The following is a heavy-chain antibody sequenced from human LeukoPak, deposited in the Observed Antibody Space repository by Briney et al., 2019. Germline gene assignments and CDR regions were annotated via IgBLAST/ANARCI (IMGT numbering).Heavy chain of an antibody. CDR1: GYTFTSYY. CDR2: INPSGGRT. CDR3: ATTDGGYYSRFY. J-gene: IGHJ4*02. Sequence: ASVKVSCTASGYTFTSYYLHWVRKAPGQGLEWMGIINPSGGRTSYAQKFQGRVTMTRDTSTSTVYMELSSLRSEDTAVYYCATTDGGYYSRFYWGQGTLVTVSS. D-gene: IGHD3-22*01. V-gene: IGHV1-46*01.